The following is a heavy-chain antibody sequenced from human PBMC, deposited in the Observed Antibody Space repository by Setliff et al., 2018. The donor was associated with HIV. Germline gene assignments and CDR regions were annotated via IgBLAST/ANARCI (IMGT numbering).Heavy chain of an antibody. CDR2: INPSGGSA. CDR1: GYSFTRNQ. V-gene: IGHV1-46*01. CDR3: ARDGGDFSGYYYADY. J-gene: IGHJ4*02. Sequence: RASVKVSCKSSGYSFTRNQIHWVRQAPGQGLEWMGIINPSGGSAAYAEKFRGRVTMTSDTSTNTVYMELRSLRSEETAVFYCARDGGDFSGYYYADYWGQGTLVTVSS. D-gene: IGHD3-22*01.